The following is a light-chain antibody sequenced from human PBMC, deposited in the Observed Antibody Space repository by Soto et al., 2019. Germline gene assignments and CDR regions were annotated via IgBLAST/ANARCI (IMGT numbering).Light chain of an antibody. CDR3: QQYSNWPPWT. CDR1: QSVSSN. Sequence: EIVMTQSPATLSVSPGERATLSCRASQSVSSNLAWYQQKPGQAPRLLIFGTSTRATAIPARFSGSGSGTEFTLTISSLKSEDFAVYYCQQYSNWPPWTFGQGTKVESK. J-gene: IGKJ1*01. V-gene: IGKV3-15*01. CDR2: GTS.